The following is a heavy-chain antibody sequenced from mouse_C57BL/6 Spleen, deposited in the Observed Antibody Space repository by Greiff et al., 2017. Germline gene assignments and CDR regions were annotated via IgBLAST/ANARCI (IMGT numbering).Heavy chain of an antibody. CDR2: IYPGDGDT. Sequence: QVQLKQSGAELVKPGASVKISCKASGYAFSSYWMNWVKQRPGKGLEWIGQIYPGDGDTNYNGKFKGKATLTADKSSSTAYMQLSSLTSEDSAVYFCARGYYGNYPYFDYWGQGTTLTVSS. V-gene: IGHV1-80*01. J-gene: IGHJ2*01. CDR3: ARGYYGNYPYFDY. D-gene: IGHD2-1*01. CDR1: GYAFSSYW.